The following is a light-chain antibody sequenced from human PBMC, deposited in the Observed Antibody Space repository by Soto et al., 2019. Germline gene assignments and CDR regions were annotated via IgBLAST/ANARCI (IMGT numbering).Light chain of an antibody. CDR2: EVS. CDR1: NSVVGSYNL. V-gene: IGLV2-23*02. J-gene: IGLJ1*01. Sequence: QSVLTQPASVSGSPGQSITISCTGTNSVVGSYNLVSWYQQHPGKAPKLMIYEVSKRPSGVSNRFSGSKSGNTASLTISGPQAEDEADYYCCSYAGSSTYVFGTGTKVTVL. CDR3: CSYAGSSTYV.